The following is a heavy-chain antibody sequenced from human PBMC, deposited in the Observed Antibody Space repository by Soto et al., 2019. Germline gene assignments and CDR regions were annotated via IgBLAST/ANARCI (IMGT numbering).Heavy chain of an antibody. CDR3: ARVSSIAARRSYDS. D-gene: IGHD6-6*01. J-gene: IGHJ4*02. V-gene: IGHV1-8*01. CDR2: LNPHSGKA. CDR1: GYTFTIHD. Sequence: ASVKVSCKASGYTFTIHDIHWVRQAPGQGLEWMAGLNPHSGKAAYAQRFQGRLTMTGNASTSTAYMELSGLRSEDTAMYYCARVSSIAARRSYDSWGQGTLVTVSS.